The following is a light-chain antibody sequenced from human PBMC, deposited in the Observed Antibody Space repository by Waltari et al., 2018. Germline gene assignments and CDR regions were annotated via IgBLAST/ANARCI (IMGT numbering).Light chain of an antibody. V-gene: IGKV6-21*01. CDR3: HQSYTLPRT. Sequence: EIVLTQSPNFQSVTPTEKVTITCRASQSIGTSIHWYQQKPDQSPKLLIKYASQSFSGVPSRFSGSGSGTDFTLTINSLEAEDAATYYCHQSYTLPRTFGQGTKVEIK. CDR1: QSIGTS. J-gene: IGKJ1*01. CDR2: YAS.